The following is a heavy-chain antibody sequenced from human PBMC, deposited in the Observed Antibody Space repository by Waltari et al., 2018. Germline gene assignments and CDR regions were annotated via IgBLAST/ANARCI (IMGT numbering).Heavy chain of an antibody. CDR2: IWYDGSNK. Sequence: QVQLVESGGGVVQPGRSLRLSCAASGFTFSSYGMHWVRQAPGKGLEWVAVIWYDGSNKYYADSVKGRFTISRDNSKNTLYLQMNSLRAEDTAMYYCAKGRVSGWALFDYWGQGTLVTVSS. V-gene: IGHV3-30*18. CDR1: GFTFSSYG. J-gene: IGHJ4*02. CDR3: AKGRVSGWALFDY. D-gene: IGHD6-19*01.